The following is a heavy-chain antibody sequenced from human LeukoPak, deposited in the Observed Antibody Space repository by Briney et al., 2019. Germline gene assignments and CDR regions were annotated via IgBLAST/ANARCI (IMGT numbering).Heavy chain of an antibody. V-gene: IGHV3-30*02. CDR3: AKDRTIFGVVMASFDY. Sequence: GGSLRLSCAASGFTFSSYAMSWVRQAPGKGLEWVAFIRYDGSNKYYADSVKGRFTISRDNSKNTLYLQMNSLRAEDTAVYYCAKDRTIFGVVMASFDYWGQGTLVTVSS. CDR2: IRYDGSNK. J-gene: IGHJ4*02. CDR1: GFTFSSYA. D-gene: IGHD3-3*01.